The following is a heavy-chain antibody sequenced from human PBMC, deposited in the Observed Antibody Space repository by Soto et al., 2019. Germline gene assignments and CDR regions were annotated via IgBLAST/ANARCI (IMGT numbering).Heavy chain of an antibody. D-gene: IGHD3-22*01. CDR1: GFTFSSYG. V-gene: IGHV3-33*01. Sequence: QVQLVESGGGVVQPGRSLRLSCAASGFTFSSYGMHWVRQAPGKGLEWVAVICYDGSNKYYADSVKGRFTISRDNSKNTRYLQMNSLRAEDTAVDYCASADYDYDRSGYRHAGWNAFDIWGRGTMVTVSS. J-gene: IGHJ3*02. CDR2: ICYDGSNK. CDR3: ASADYDYDRSGYRHAGWNAFDI.